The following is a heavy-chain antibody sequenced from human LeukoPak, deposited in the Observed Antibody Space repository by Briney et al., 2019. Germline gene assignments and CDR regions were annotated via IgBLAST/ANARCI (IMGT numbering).Heavy chain of an antibody. CDR2: IQQDGSEK. D-gene: IGHD3-10*01. CDR1: GFTFNYYW. CDR3: ARVRKLRTRGVMDPLDS. V-gene: IGHV3-7*01. J-gene: IGHJ4*02. Sequence: GGSLRLSCAASGFTFNYYWLTWVRQAPGKGLEWVANIQQDGSEKYYVDSVKGRFIISRDNAKNTLYLQMNSLRAEDTAVYYCARVRKLRTRGVMDPLDSWGREPWSPSPQ.